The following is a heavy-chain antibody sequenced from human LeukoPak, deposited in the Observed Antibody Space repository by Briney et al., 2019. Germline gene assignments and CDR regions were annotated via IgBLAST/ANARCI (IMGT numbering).Heavy chain of an antibody. CDR3: ARVSLVRGAPDYYFDY. Sequence: SETLTLTCTVSDGSISSYYWSWIRQPAGKGLEWIGRIYTSGSTNYNPSLKSRVTMSVDTSKNQFSLKLSSVTAADTAVYYCARVSLVRGAPDYYFDYWGQGTLVTVSS. CDR2: IYTSGST. V-gene: IGHV4-4*07. D-gene: IGHD3-10*01. CDR1: DGSISSYY. J-gene: IGHJ4*02.